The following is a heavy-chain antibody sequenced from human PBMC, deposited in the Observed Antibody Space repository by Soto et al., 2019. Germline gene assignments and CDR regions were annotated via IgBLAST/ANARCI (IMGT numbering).Heavy chain of an antibody. D-gene: IGHD5-12*01. V-gene: IGHV4-59*08. CDR2: IYYSGST. CDR3: ARLRGHSGYELHY. Sequence: SETLSLSCTVSGGSISSYYWSWIRQPPGKGLEWIGYIYYSGSTNYNPSLKSRVTISVDTSKNQFSLKLSSVTAADTAVYYCARLRGHSGYELHYWGQGTLVSGSS. CDR1: GGSISSYY. J-gene: IGHJ4*02.